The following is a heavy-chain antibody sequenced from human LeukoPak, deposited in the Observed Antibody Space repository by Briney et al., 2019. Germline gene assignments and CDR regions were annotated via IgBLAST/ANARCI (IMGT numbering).Heavy chain of an antibody. D-gene: IGHD6-19*01. CDR3: SIAVAGTGIDY. V-gene: IGHV4-34*01. CDR1: GGSFSGYY. CDR2: INHSGST. Sequence: SETLSLTCAVYGGSFSGYYWSWIRQPPGKGLEWIGEINHSGSTNYNPPLKSRVTISVDTSKNQFSLKLSSVTAADTAVYYCSIAVAGTGIDYWGQGTLVTVSS. J-gene: IGHJ4*02.